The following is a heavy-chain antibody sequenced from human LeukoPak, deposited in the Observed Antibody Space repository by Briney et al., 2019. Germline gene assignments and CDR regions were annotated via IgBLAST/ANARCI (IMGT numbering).Heavy chain of an antibody. CDR2: ISSNGGST. J-gene: IGHJ6*02. CDR1: GFTFSSYA. D-gene: IGHD6-13*01. Sequence: GGSLRLSCSASGFTFSSYAMHWVRQAPGKGLEYVSAISSNGGSTYYADSVKGRFTISRDNAKNSLYLQMNSLRAEDTAVYYCARSSFNYYYGMDVWGQGTTVTVSS. V-gene: IGHV3-64*04. CDR3: ARSSFNYYYGMDV.